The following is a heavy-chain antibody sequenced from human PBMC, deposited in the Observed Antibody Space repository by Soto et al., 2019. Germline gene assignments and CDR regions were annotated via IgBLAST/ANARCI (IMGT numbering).Heavy chain of an antibody. V-gene: IGHV3-11*05. CDR2: ISSSSSYT. D-gene: IGHD1-26*01. CDR1: GFTFSDYY. J-gene: IGHJ4*02. Sequence: QVQLVESGGGLVKPGGSLRLSCAASGFTFSDYYMSWVRQAPGKGLEWVSYISSSSSYTNYADSVKGRFTISRDNAKNSLYLQMNSLRAEDTAVYYCARDLRAEEGGIDYWGQGTLVTVSS. CDR3: ARDLRAEEGGIDY.